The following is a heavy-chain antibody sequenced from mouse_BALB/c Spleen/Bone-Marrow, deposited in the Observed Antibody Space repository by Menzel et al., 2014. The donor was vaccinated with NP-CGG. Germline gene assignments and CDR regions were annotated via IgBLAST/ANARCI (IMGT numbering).Heavy chain of an antibody. D-gene: IGHD2-10*01. CDR1: GFSLTSYG. V-gene: IGHV2-2*02. CDR2: IWSGGST. J-gene: IGHJ4*01. CDR3: ASPYYGNYVYAMDY. Sequence: VKLMESGPGLVQPSQSLSITCTVSGFSLTSYGVHWVRQSPGKGLEWLGVIWSGGSTDYSAAFISRLSISKDNSKSXVFFKMNSLQANDTAIYYCASPYYGNYVYAMDYWGRGTSVTVSS.